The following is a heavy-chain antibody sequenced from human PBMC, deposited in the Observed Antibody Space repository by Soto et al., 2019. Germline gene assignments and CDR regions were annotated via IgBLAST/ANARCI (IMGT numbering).Heavy chain of an antibody. D-gene: IGHD3-10*01. J-gene: IGHJ6*03. V-gene: IGHV4-59*01. Sequence: QVQLQESGPGLVKPSETLSLTCTVSGGSISSYYWSWIRQPPGKGLEWIGYIYYSGSTNYNPSLKSRVTISVDTSKNQFSLKLSSVTAADTAVYYCARDLSWRRYYYGSGSLAGYMDVWGKGTTVTVSS. CDR2: IYYSGST. CDR3: ARDLSWRRYYYGSGSLAGYMDV. CDR1: GGSISSYY.